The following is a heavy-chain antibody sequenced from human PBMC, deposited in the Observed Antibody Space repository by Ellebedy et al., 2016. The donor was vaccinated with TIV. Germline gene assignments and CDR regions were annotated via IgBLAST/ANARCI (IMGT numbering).Heavy chain of an antibody. Sequence: GESLKISCEASGFTISSYEMNWFRQAPGKGLEWVSYVSKSGATIHYADSVKGRFTISRDNAKNSLYLQMSSLRAEDTAVYYCARGYDSSGYLDYWGQGTLVTVSS. CDR3: ARGYDSSGYLDY. CDR1: GFTISSYE. V-gene: IGHV3-48*03. CDR2: VSKSGATI. J-gene: IGHJ4*02. D-gene: IGHD3-22*01.